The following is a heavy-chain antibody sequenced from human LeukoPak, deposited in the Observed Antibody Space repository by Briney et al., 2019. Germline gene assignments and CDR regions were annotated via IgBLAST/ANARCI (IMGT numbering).Heavy chain of an antibody. CDR3: AREKMAVAIPEANTVDC. D-gene: IGHD2-2*01. V-gene: IGHV3-23*01. CDR2: ISGSGGST. J-gene: IGHJ4*02. Sequence: GGSLRLSCAASGFTFSSYAMSWVRQAPGKGLEWVSAISGSGGSTYYADSVKGRFTISRDNSKNTLYLQMGSLRAEDTAVYYCAREKMAVAIPEANTVDCWGQGALVTVSS. CDR1: GFTFSSYA.